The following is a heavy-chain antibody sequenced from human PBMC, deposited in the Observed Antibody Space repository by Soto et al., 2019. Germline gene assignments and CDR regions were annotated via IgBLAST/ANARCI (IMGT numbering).Heavy chain of an antibody. CDR2: IYYSGST. CDR1: GGSVSSSSPY. J-gene: IGHJ4*02. CDR3: ARLGGITGYSSAWYKFEH. Sequence: PSETLSLTCAVSGGSVSSSSPYWGWIRQPPGKGLEWIGNIYYSGSTYYNPSLKSRVTISVDTSKNQFSLKLSSVTAADTAVYYCARLGGITGYSSAWYKFEHWGQGTLVTVSS. D-gene: IGHD6-19*01. V-gene: IGHV4-39*01.